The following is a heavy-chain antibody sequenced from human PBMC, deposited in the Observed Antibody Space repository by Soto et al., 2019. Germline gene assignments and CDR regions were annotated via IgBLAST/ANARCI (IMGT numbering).Heavy chain of an antibody. D-gene: IGHD3-10*01. Sequence: QVQLQQWGAGLLKPSETLSLTCAVYGGSFSGYYWSWIRQPPGKGLEWIGEINHSGSTNYNPSLKRRVAISLDMSTIHFSRKLSSVTAADTAVYYCPTGLTDYYASARGLLDPWGQGTLVTVSS. CDR3: PTGLTDYYASARGLLDP. J-gene: IGHJ5*02. V-gene: IGHV4-34*01. CDR2: INHSGST. CDR1: GGSFSGYY.